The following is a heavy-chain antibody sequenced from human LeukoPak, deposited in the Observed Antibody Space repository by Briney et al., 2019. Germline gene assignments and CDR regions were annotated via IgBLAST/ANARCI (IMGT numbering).Heavy chain of an antibody. CDR2: INSDGSTT. V-gene: IGHV3-74*01. Sequence: GGSLRLSCAASGFTFSSYWMHWVRQAPGKGLVWVSRINSDGSTTSYADSVRGRFTISRDNSKNTLYLQMNSLRAEDTAVYYCAKVTYGSGTYGAFDYWGQGTLVTVSS. D-gene: IGHD3-10*01. CDR1: GFTFSSYW. J-gene: IGHJ4*02. CDR3: AKVTYGSGTYGAFDY.